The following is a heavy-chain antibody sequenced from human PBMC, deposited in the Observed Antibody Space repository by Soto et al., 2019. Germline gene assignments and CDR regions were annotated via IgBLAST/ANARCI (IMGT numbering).Heavy chain of an antibody. V-gene: IGHV1-69*13. CDR1: GGTFSSYA. J-gene: IGHJ5*02. CDR3: ASLKYYYDSSGRHYNWFDP. Sequence: SVKVSCKASGGTFSSYAISWVRQASGQGLGWMGGIIPIFGTANYAQKFQGRVTITADESTSTAYMELSSLRSEDTAVYYCASLKYYYDSSGRHYNWFDPWGQGTLVTVSS. CDR2: IIPIFGTA. D-gene: IGHD3-22*01.